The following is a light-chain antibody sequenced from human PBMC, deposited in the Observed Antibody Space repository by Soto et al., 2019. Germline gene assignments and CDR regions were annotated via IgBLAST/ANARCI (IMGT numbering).Light chain of an antibody. J-gene: IGKJ5*01. CDR1: QSISSY. Sequence: IQMTQSTSSLSASVGDRVTITCRASQSISSYLNWYQQKPGKAPKLLIYAASSLQSGVPSRFSGSGSGTDFTLTISSLQTEDFATYYCQQSYSTTITFGQGTRLEIK. V-gene: IGKV1-39*01. CDR3: QQSYSTTIT. CDR2: AAS.